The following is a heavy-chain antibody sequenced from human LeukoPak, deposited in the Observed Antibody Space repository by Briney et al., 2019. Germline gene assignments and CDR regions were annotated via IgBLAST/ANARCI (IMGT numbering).Heavy chain of an antibody. CDR3: ARGSAAAGTRRWYFDY. J-gene: IGHJ4*02. V-gene: IGHV4-34*01. D-gene: IGHD6-13*01. CDR2: INHSGST. CDR1: GGSFSGYY. Sequence: SETLSLTCAVYGGSFSGYYWSWIRQPPGKGLEWIGEINHSGSTNYNPSLKSRVTISVDTSKNQFSLKLSSVTAADTAVHYCARGSAAAGTRRWYFDYWGRGTLVTVSS.